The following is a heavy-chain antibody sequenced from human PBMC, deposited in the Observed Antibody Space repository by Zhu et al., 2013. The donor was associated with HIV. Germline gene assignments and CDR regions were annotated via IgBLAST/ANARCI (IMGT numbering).Heavy chain of an antibody. CDR1: GYTFTSDG. V-gene: IGHV1-18*01. Sequence: QVQLVQSGGEVKEPGASVKVSCKASGYTFTSDGITWVRRAPGQGLEWMGWISGYNGNTNYAQKFRGRVTMTTQTSTSTVYMELRSLRSDDTAVYYCARGPGYCSSTSCSDFYYSMDVWGKGTTIIVSS. CDR3: ARGPGYCSSTSCSDFYYSMDV. J-gene: IGHJ6*03. CDR2: ISGYNGNT. D-gene: IGHD2-2*01.